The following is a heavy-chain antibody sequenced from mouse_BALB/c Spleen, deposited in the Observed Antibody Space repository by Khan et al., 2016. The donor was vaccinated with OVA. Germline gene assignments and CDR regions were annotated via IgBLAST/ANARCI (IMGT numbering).Heavy chain of an antibody. Sequence: VQLVESGPGLVAPSQSLSITCTVSGFSLNGYGVNWVRQPPGKGLEWLGMIWGDGSTDYNSVLKSRLSISKDKSKSQVFLKMHSLQTDDTAMYXCAKAYYGNYREAMDYWGQGTSVTVSS. CDR2: IWGDGST. D-gene: IGHD2-10*01. V-gene: IGHV2-6-7*01. J-gene: IGHJ4*01. CDR1: GFSLNGYG. CDR3: AKAYYGNYREAMDY.